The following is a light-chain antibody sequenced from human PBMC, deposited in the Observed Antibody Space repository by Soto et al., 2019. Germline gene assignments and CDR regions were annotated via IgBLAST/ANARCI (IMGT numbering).Light chain of an antibody. CDR1: SSDVGGYKY. CDR3: NSYAGSNNFRV. V-gene: IGLV2-14*01. CDR2: EVS. Sequence: QSALTQPASVSESPGQSITISCTGTSSDVGGYKYVSWYQQHPGKAPKLMIYEVSKRPSGVSNRFSGSKSGNTASLTISGLQAEDEADYYCNSYAGSNNFRVFGGGTKVTVL. J-gene: IGLJ3*02.